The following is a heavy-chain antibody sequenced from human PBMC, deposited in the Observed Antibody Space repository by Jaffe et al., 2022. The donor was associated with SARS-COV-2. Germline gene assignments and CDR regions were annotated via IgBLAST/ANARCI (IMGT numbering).Heavy chain of an antibody. CDR3: ARDKGGGYNWDYYYYMDV. Sequence: QVQLVQSGAEVKKPGASVKVSCKASGYTFTSYYMHWVRQAPGQGLEWMGIINPSGGSTSYAQKLQGRVTMTRDTSTSTVYMELSSLRSEDTAVYYCARDKGGGYNWDYYYYMDVWGKGTTVTVSS. CDR2: INPSGGST. J-gene: IGHJ6*03. CDR1: GYTFTSYY. D-gene: IGHD5-12*01. V-gene: IGHV1-46*04.